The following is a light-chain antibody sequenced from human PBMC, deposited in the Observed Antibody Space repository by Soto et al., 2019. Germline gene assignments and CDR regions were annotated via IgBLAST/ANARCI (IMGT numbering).Light chain of an antibody. J-gene: IGLJ1*01. CDR3: AAWDDSLNGYV. CDR1: SSTIGSNP. Sequence: QSVLTQPPSASGTPGQRVTISCSGSSSTIGSNPVNWYQQLPGTAPKLLIYSNNQRPSGVPYRFSGSKSGTSASLAISGLQSEDEADYYCAAWDDSLNGYVFGTGTKVTVL. V-gene: IGLV1-44*01. CDR2: SNN.